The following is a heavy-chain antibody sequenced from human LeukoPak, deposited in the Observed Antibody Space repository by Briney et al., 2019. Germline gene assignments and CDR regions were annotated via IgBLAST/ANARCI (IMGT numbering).Heavy chain of an antibody. CDR2: ISGSGGST. V-gene: IGHV3-23*01. D-gene: IGHD6-19*01. J-gene: IGHJ4*02. CDR1: GFTFSSYG. CDR3: AKRSGWTDVVDY. Sequence: GGSLRLSCGVSGFTFSSYGMSWVRQAPGKGLEWVSAISGSGGSTYYADSVKGRFTISRDNSKNTLYLQMNSLRAEDTAVYYCAKRSGWTDVVDYWGQGTLVTVSS.